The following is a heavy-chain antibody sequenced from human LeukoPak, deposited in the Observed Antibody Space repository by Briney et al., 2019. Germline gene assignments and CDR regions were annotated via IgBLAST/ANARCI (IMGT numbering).Heavy chain of an antibody. CDR2: IYTSGST. CDR3: ARDRATMIVAVNPVGYYMDV. J-gene: IGHJ6*03. D-gene: IGHD3-22*01. Sequence: SETLSLTCTVSGGSISSYYWSWIRQPAGKGLEWIGRIYTSGSTNYNPSLKSRVTMSVDTSKNQFSLKLSSVTAADTAVYYCARDRATMIVAVNPVGYYMDVWGKGATVTVSS. CDR1: GGSISSYY. V-gene: IGHV4-4*07.